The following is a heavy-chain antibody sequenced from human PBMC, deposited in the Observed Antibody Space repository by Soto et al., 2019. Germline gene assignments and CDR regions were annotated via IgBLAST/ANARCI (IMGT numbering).Heavy chain of an antibody. Sequence: QVQLQESGPGLVRPSQTLALTCTVSGGSISSGGYYWSWIRQHPGNGLEWIGYIYYSGSTYYIPSLKRRVTISVDTSKNQFSLKMSSVTAADTAVYYCARGGGHGDYRGGCWFDPWGQGTLVTVSS. V-gene: IGHV4-31*03. CDR3: ARGGGHGDYRGGCWFDP. D-gene: IGHD4-17*01. CDR2: IYYSGST. CDR1: GGSISSGGYY. J-gene: IGHJ5*02.